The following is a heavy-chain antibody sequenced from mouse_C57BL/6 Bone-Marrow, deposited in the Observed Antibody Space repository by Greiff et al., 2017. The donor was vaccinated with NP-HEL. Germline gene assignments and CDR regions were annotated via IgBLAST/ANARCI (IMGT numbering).Heavy chain of an antibody. CDR2: IYPGSGST. V-gene: IGHV1-55*01. J-gene: IGHJ2*01. CDR1: GYTFTSYW. Sequence: VQLQQSGAELVKPGASVKMSCKASGYTFTSYWITWVKQRPGQGLEWIGDIYPGSGSTNYNEKFKSKATLTVDTSSSTAYMQLSSLTSEDSAVYYCARETTVVAPYFDYWGQGTTLTVSS. D-gene: IGHD1-1*01. CDR3: ARETTVVAPYFDY.